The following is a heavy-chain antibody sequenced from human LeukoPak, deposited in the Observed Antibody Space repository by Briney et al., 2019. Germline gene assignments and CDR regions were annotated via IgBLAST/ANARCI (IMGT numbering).Heavy chain of an antibody. Sequence: ASVKVSCKASGYTFTSYGISWVRQAPGQGLEWMGWISAYNGNTNYAQKLQGRVTMTTDTSTSTAYMELRSLRSDDTAVYYCARVVRFLEWLLGYYYYGMDVWGQGTTVTVS. J-gene: IGHJ6*02. CDR3: ARVVRFLEWLLGYYYYGMDV. CDR2: ISAYNGNT. CDR1: GYTFTSYG. V-gene: IGHV1-18*01. D-gene: IGHD3-3*01.